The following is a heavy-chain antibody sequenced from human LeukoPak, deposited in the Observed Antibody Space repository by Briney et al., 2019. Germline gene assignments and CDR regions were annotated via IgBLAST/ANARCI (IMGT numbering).Heavy chain of an antibody. J-gene: IGHJ4*02. CDR1: GYTFTSYG. Sequence: SVKVSCKASGYTFTSYGISWVRQAPGQGLGWMGWISAYNGNTNYAQKFQVRVTMTTDTSTTTAYMELRSLRSDDTAVYYCARDGAYHDSSGSYYGVGDDFWGQGTLVTVSS. V-gene: IGHV1-18*01. D-gene: IGHD3-22*01. CDR2: ISAYNGNT. CDR3: ARDGAYHDSSGSYYGVGDDF.